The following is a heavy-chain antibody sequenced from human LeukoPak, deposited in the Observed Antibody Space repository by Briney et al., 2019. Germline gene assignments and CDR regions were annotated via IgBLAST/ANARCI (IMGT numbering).Heavy chain of an antibody. V-gene: IGHV4-30-4*01. CDR2: IYYSGST. Sequence: SETPSLTCTVSGGSISSGDYYWSWIRQPPGKGLEWIGYIYYSGSTYYNPSLKSRVTISVDTSKNQFSLKLSSVTAADTAVYYCARGGEGPAAEVDYWGQGTLVTVSS. J-gene: IGHJ4*02. CDR1: GGSISSGDYY. D-gene: IGHD2-2*01. CDR3: ARGGEGPAAEVDY.